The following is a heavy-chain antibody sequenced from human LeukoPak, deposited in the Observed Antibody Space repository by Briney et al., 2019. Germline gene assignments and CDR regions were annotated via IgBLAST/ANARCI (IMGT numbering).Heavy chain of an antibody. CDR2: ISGSGGST. J-gene: IGHJ4*02. CDR3: AKVRRVDYLIDY. Sequence: GGSLRLSCAAPGFTFSSYAMSWVRQAPGKGLEWVSAISGSGGSTYYADSVKGRFTISRDNPKNTLYLQMNSLRAEDTAVYYCAKVRRVDYLIDYWGQGTLVTVSS. CDR1: GFTFSSYA. D-gene: IGHD2/OR15-2a*01. V-gene: IGHV3-23*01.